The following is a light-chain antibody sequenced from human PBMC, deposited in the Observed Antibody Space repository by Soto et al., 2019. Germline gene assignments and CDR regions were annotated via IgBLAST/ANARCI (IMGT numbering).Light chain of an antibody. V-gene: IGKV1-5*03. CDR1: QTISSW. Sequence: DIQMTQSPSTLSGSVGDRVTITCRASQTISSWLAWYQQKPGKAPKLLIYKASTLKSGVPSRFSGSGSGTEFTLTISSLQPDDFATYYCQQYNTFSFNFGPGTKVDIK. CDR3: QQYNTFSFN. J-gene: IGKJ3*01. CDR2: KAS.